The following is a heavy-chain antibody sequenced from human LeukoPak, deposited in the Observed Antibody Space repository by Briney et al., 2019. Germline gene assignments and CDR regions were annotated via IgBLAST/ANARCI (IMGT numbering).Heavy chain of an antibody. J-gene: IGHJ4*02. CDR1: GFTVSSNY. Sequence: GGSLRLSCAASGFTVSSNYVNWVRQAPGKGLEWVSVIYGGGNIYYADSVKGRFTISRDNSKNTLYLQMNSQRAEDTAVYYCARGAGYNYPYYFDYWGQGTLVTVSS. D-gene: IGHD5-24*01. CDR2: IYGGGNI. V-gene: IGHV3-53*01. CDR3: ARGAGYNYPYYFDY.